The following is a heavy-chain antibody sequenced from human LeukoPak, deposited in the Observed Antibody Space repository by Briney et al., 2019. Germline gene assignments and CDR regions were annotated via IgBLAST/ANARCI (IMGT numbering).Heavy chain of an antibody. CDR1: GYTFTSYD. V-gene: IGHV1-8*03. CDR3: ARALHCSGGSCYSAPTPYDY. D-gene: IGHD2-15*01. J-gene: IGHJ4*02. CDR2: MNPNSGNT. Sequence: ASVKVSCKASGYTFTSYDINWVRQATGQGLEWMGWMNPNSGNTGYAQNFQGRVTITRGTSINTAYMELSSLRSEDTAIYFCARALHCSGGSCYSAPTPYDYWGQGTPVTVSS.